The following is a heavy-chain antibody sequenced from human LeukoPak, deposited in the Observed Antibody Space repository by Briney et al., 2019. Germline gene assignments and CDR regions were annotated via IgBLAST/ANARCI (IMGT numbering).Heavy chain of an antibody. Sequence: ASVKVSCKASGYTFTSHYMHWVRQAPGQGLEWMGIINPNGGSTFYAQKFQGSVTMTRDTSTSTVYMELSSLRSEDMAVYYCARAAVDSYGSGSAYGMDVWGQGTTVTVSS. V-gene: IGHV1-46*01. CDR2: INPNGGST. D-gene: IGHD3-10*01. CDR3: ARAAVDSYGSGSAYGMDV. J-gene: IGHJ6*02. CDR1: GYTFTSHY.